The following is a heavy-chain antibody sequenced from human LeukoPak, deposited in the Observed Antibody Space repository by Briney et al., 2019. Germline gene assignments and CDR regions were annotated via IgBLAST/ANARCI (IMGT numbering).Heavy chain of an antibody. V-gene: IGHV3-30-3*01. J-gene: IGHJ4*02. CDR3: ARALDY. CDR2: ISYDGLNK. Sequence: GGSLRLSCAASGFSFNTYAMHWFRLAPGKGLEWVAVISYDGLNKYYADSAKGRFTISRDNSRNTLHLQMSSLRTEDTAVYYCARALDYWGQGTLVTVSS. CDR1: GFSFNTYA.